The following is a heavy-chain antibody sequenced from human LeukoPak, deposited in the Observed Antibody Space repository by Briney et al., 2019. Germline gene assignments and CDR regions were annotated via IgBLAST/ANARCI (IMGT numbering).Heavy chain of an antibody. V-gene: IGHV4-59*01. Sequence: SETLSLTCTVSGGSISSYYWGWIRQPPGKGLEWIGYIYYSGSTNYNPSLKSRVTISVDTSKNQFSLKLSSVTAADTAVYYCASSNVDYYGSGSYPRFDYWGQGTLVTVSS. CDR3: ASSNVDYYGSGSYPRFDY. J-gene: IGHJ4*02. CDR2: IYYSGST. D-gene: IGHD3-10*01. CDR1: GGSISSYY.